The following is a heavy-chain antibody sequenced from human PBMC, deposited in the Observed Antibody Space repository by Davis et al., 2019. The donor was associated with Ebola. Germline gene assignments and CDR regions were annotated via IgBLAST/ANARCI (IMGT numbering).Heavy chain of an antibody. CDR3: AREPRGYSYGSFYDY. V-gene: IGHV1-2*04. CDR2: INPNSGGT. CDR1: GYTFTGYY. D-gene: IGHD5-18*01. Sequence: AASVTVSCKASGYTFTGYYMHWVRQAPGQGLEWMGWINPNSGGTNYAQKFQGWVTMTRDTSISTAYMELSRLRSDDTAVYYCAREPRGYSYGSFYDYWGQGTLVTVSS. J-gene: IGHJ4*02.